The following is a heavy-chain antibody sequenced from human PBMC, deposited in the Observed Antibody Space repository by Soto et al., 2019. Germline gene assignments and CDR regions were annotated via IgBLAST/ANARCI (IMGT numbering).Heavy chain of an antibody. J-gene: IGHJ4*02. CDR3: AKDLGLSAPDY. Sequence: GGSLRLSCAASGFTFSSYGMHWVRQAPGKGLEWVAVISYDGSNKYYADSVKGRFTISRDNSKNTLYLQMNSLRAEDAAVYYCAKDLGLSAPDYWGQGTLVTVS. D-gene: IGHD6-6*01. V-gene: IGHV3-30*18. CDR1: GFTFSSYG. CDR2: ISYDGSNK.